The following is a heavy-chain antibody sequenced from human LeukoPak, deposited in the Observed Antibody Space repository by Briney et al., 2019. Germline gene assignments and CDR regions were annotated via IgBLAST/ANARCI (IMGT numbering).Heavy chain of an antibody. Sequence: GGSLRLSCAASGFTFSSYAMSWVRQAPGKGLEWVSAISGSGGSTYYADSVKGRFTISRDNSKNTLYLQMNSLRAEDAAVYYCAKDPYDFWSGTFYFDYWGQGTLVTVSS. CDR1: GFTFSSYA. V-gene: IGHV3-23*01. CDR2: ISGSGGST. D-gene: IGHD3-3*01. J-gene: IGHJ4*02. CDR3: AKDPYDFWSGTFYFDY.